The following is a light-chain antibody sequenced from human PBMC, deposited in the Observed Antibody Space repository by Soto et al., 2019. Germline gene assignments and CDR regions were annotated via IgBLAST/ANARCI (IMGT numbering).Light chain of an antibody. CDR2: DVS. CDR1: QGSSSW. Sequence: DIQITQSPSSVSASVGDRVTITCRASQGSSSWLVWYQQKPGKAPKLLISDVSNLERGVPSRFSGSGSGTEFTLTISSLETDDVETYYCQQYSSYASFGQGTKVDIK. V-gene: IGKV1-5*01. CDR3: QQYSSYAS. J-gene: IGKJ1*01.